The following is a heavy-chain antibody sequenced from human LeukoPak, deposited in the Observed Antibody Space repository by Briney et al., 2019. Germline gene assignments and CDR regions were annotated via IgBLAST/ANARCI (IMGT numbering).Heavy chain of an antibody. CDR1: GYTFTSYG. CDR2: ISAYNGNT. D-gene: IGHD3-10*01. V-gene: IGHV1-18*01. J-gene: IGHJ3*02. Sequence: ASVKVSCKASGYTFTSYGISWVRQAPGQGLEWMGWISAYNGNTNYAQKLQGRVTMTTDTSTSTAYMELRSLRSDDTAVYYCAREHYGSGSYHPHLGAFDIWGQGTMVTVSS. CDR3: AREHYGSGSYHPHLGAFDI.